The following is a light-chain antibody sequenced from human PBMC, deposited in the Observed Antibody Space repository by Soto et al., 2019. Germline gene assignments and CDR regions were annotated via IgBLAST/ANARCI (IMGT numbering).Light chain of an antibody. CDR3: SSYAGSNILV. V-gene: IGLV2-8*01. J-gene: IGLJ2*01. CDR1: SSDVGGYNY. Sequence: QSALTQPPSASGSPGQSITISCTGTSSDVGGYNYVSWYQQHPGSAPKLIIHEVNKRPSWVPDRFSGSKSGNTASLTVTGLQAEDEADYYCSSYAGSNILVFGEGTKLTVL. CDR2: EVN.